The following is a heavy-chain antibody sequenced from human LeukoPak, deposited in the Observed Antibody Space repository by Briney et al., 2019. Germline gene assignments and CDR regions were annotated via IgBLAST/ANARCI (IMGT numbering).Heavy chain of an antibody. V-gene: IGHV3-NL1*01. J-gene: IGHJ3*01. CDR3: AGATGSGISRAFDV. CDR1: GFSFSTYG. CDR2: LYSGGST. D-gene: IGHD1-14*01. Sequence: GGSLRLSCAASGFSFSTYGMHWVRQAPGKGLEWVSVLYSGGSTYYADSVKGRFTISRDNSKNTLYLQLNTLRVEDTAVYFCAGATGSGISRAFDVWGQGTMVTVSS.